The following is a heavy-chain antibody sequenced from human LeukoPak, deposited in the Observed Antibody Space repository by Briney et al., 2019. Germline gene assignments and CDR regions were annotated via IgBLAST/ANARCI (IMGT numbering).Heavy chain of an antibody. Sequence: PGGSLRLSCAASGFTFNTYAMNWVRQAPGKGLEWVSVIGGNGAEIFYADSVKGRSTISRDNSKNTLYLEMNSLRAEDTAVYYCAKGRTVSSYSASAYWGQGTLVTVSS. CDR1: GFTFNTYA. V-gene: IGHV3-23*01. CDR3: AKGRTVSSYSASAY. CDR2: IGGNGAEI. J-gene: IGHJ4*02. D-gene: IGHD2-15*01.